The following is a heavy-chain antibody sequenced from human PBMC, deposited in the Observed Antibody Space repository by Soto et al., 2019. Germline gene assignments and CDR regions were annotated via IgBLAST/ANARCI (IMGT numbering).Heavy chain of an antibody. D-gene: IGHD2-15*01. CDR2: ISYAGSNK. V-gene: IGHV3-30-3*01. J-gene: IGHJ6*02. CDR3: ARGDREDIAVVVGARPGEYGVDV. CDR1: GFTFSSYA. Sequence: QVQLVESGGGVVQPGRSLRLSCAASGFTFSSYAMHWVRQAPGKGLECVAVISYAGSNKFYRDSVKGRFTISRDNSKNTLYLQINSLRYEDTAVYYCARGDREDIAVVVGARPGEYGVDVWGQGTTVTVSS.